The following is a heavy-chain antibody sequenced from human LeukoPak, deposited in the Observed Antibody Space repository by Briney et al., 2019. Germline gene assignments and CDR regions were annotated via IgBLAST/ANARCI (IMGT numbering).Heavy chain of an antibody. V-gene: IGHV3-30*04. CDR1: GFTFSSYA. CDR2: ISYDGSNK. D-gene: IGHD3-22*01. Sequence: GGALRLSCAASGFTFSSYAMHWVRQAPGKVRDGVAVISYDGSNKYYADSVKGRFTISRDNSKNTLYLQMNSLRAEDTAVYYCARDIYYDSSGYYYWGQGTLVTVSS. J-gene: IGHJ4*02. CDR3: ARDIYYDSSGYYY.